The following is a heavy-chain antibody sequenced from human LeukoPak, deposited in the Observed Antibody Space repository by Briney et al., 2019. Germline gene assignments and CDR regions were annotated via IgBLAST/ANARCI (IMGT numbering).Heavy chain of an antibody. D-gene: IGHD2-2*02. CDR1: GYTFTGYY. CDR2: INPNSGGT. CDR3: ARDFTGADCSSTSCYTGMGNWFDP. V-gene: IGHV1-2*02. J-gene: IGHJ5*02. Sequence: ASVKVSCKASGYTFTGYYMHWVRQAPGQGLEWMGWINPNSGGTNYAQKFQGRVTMTRDTSTSTVYMELSSLRSEDAAVYYCARDFTGADCSSTSCYTGMGNWFDPWGQGTLVTVSS.